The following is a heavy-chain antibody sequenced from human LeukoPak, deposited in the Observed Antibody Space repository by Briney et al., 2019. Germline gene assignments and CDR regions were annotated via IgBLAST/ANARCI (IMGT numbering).Heavy chain of an antibody. CDR2: ISYDGFNK. Sequence: PSGGSLRLSCAASGFIFSSYAMHWVRHAPGKGLEWVALISYDGFNKDYADSVKGRFTISRDNSKNTLYLQMNSLRPEDTAVYYCARSFGGSYPHFDYWGQGTLVTVSS. J-gene: IGHJ4*02. D-gene: IGHD1-26*01. V-gene: IGHV3-30-3*01. CDR1: GFIFSSYA. CDR3: ARSFGGSYPHFDY.